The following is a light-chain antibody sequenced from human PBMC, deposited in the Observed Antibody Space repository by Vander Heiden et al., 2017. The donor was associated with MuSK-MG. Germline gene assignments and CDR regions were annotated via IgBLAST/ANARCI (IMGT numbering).Light chain of an antibody. J-gene: IGKJ5*01. Sequence: DIQLTQSPSSLSASVGDRDTITCQASQDISNYLNWYQQKPGKAPKLLIYDASNLETGVPSRFSGSGSGTDFTFTISSLQPEDFATYYCQQDDNLPITFGQGTQLEIK. V-gene: IGKV1-33*01. CDR2: DAS. CDR1: QDISNY. CDR3: QQDDNLPIT.